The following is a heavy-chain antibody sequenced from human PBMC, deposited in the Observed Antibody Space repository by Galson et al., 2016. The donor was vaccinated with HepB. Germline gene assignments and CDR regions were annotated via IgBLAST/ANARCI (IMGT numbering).Heavy chain of an antibody. CDR3: VQGSTAPAV. V-gene: IGHV3-23*01. J-gene: IGHJ6*04. D-gene: IGHD2-2*01. CDR1: GITFSSYA. Sequence: SLRLSCAASGITFSSYAMTWVRQAPGKGLEVVSSISRSGDSTDYADSVKGRFTISRDNSKKTLSLQMNSLTADDTAIYYCVQGSTAPAVWGKGTTVTVSS. CDR2: ISRSGDST.